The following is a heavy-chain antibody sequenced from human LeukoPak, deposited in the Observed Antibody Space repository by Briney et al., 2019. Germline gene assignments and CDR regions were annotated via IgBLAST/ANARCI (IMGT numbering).Heavy chain of an antibody. Sequence: SETLSLTCAVYGGSFSGYYWSWIRQPPGKGLEWIGEINHSGSTNYNPSLKSRVTISVDTSKNQFSLKLSSVTAADTAVYYCARGGPSGYDFWSGYRALYYYYYMGVWGKGTTVTVSS. V-gene: IGHV4-34*01. CDR2: INHSGST. CDR1: GGSFSGYY. D-gene: IGHD3-3*01. J-gene: IGHJ6*03. CDR3: ARGGPSGYDFWSGYRALYYYYYMGV.